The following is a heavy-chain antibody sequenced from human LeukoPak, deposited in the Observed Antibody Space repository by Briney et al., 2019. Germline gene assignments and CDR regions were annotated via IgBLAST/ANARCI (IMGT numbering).Heavy chain of an antibody. J-gene: IGHJ4*02. CDR2: IYSGGTT. Sequence: PSETLSLTCAVSGGSISSDSYYWGWIRQPPGKGLEWIGSIYSGGTTYYNPSLKSRVTISVDTSKNQFSLKLTSVTAADAAAYYCASHSRNCSGGYCYLYYWGQGTLVTVSS. CDR3: ASHSRNCSGGYCYLYY. V-gene: IGHV4-39*01. CDR1: GGSISSDSYY. D-gene: IGHD2-15*01.